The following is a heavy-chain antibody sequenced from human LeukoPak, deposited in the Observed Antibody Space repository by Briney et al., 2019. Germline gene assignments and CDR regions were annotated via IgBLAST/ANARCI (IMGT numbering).Heavy chain of an antibody. Sequence: GGSLRLSCAASGFTVSSNYMSWVRQAPGKGLEWVSVIYSGGSTYYADSVKGRFTISRDNSKNTLYLQMNSLRAEDTAVYYCAVGDTAMAFDYWGQGTLVTVSS. V-gene: IGHV3-66*01. CDR2: IYSGGST. CDR1: GFTVSSNY. D-gene: IGHD5-18*01. J-gene: IGHJ4*02. CDR3: AVGDTAMAFDY.